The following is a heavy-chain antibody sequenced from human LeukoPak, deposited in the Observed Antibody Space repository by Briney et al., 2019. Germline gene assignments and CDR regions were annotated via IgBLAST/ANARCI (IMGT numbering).Heavy chain of an antibody. CDR1: GGSISSGGSS. Sequence: SETLSLTCTVSGGSISSGGSSWSWIRQHPGKGLEWIGYIYYSGSTYYNPSLKSRISISVDTSQNQFSLKSSSVTAADTAVYYCARTIVVVPATIISYYFDYWGQGTLVTVSS. CDR2: IYYSGST. D-gene: IGHD2-2*02. V-gene: IGHV4-31*03. J-gene: IGHJ4*02. CDR3: ARTIVVVPATIISYYFDY.